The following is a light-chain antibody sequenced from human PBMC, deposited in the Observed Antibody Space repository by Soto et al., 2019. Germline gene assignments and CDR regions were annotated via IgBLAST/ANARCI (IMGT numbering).Light chain of an antibody. V-gene: IGLV1-40*01. J-gene: IGLJ3*02. CDR3: QAYDYSLTASV. CDR2: GNR. Sequence: QSVLTQPHSVSGAPGQRVTISCTGNNSNLGAGSDVHWYQQLPGAASKLVIFGNRNRPSGVPERFSGSKSGTSASLAITGLQAEDEADYYCQAYDYSLTASVFGGGTKLTVL. CDR1: NSNLGAGSD.